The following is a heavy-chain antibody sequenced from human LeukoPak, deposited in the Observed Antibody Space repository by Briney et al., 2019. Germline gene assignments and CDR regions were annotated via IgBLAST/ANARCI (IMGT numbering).Heavy chain of an antibody. D-gene: IGHD2-2*01. V-gene: IGHV1-2*06. CDR3: ARDYCSSTSCLFDY. CDR2: INPNSGDT. J-gene: IGHJ4*02. Sequence: GASVKVSCKASGYTFTGYHMHWVRQAPGQGLEWMGRINPNSGDTNYAQKFQGRVTMTRDTSISTAYMELSRLRSDGTAVYYCARDYCSSTSCLFDYWGQGTLVTVSS. CDR1: GYTFTGYH.